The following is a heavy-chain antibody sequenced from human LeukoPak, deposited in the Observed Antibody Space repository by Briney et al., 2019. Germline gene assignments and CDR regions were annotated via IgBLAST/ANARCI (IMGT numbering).Heavy chain of an antibody. CDR3: ARVRDGYNDAYDI. Sequence: VASVKVSCKASGFTFTNYNMHWVRQAPGQGLEWMGIINPSGGSTNYARNFQARVTMTRDTSTSTVYMELSSLRSEDTAVYYCARVRDGYNDAYDIWGQGTMVTVPS. CDR2: INPSGGST. V-gene: IGHV1-46*01. J-gene: IGHJ3*02. D-gene: IGHD5-24*01. CDR1: GFTFTNYN.